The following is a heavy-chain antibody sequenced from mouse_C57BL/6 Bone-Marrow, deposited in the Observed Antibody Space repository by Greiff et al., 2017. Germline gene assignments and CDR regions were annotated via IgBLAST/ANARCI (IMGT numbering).Heavy chain of an antibody. V-gene: IGHV1-15*01. CDR2: IDPETGGT. D-gene: IGHD2-2*01. CDR1: GYTFTDYE. CDR3: TRRSIYYGYGGVY. Sequence: QVQLQQSGAELVRPGASVTLSCKASGYTFTDYEMHWVKQTPVHGLEWIGAIDPETGGTAYNQKFKGKAILTADKSSSTAYMELRSLTSEDSAVYYCTRRSIYYGYGGVYWGQGTTLTVSS. J-gene: IGHJ2*01.